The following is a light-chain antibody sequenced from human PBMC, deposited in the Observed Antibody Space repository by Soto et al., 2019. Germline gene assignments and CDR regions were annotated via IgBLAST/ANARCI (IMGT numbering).Light chain of an antibody. CDR2: DAS. V-gene: IGKV1-5*01. Sequence: DIQMTQSASSLSASVGDRFTIACRASQSISSWLAWYQQKPGKAPKLLIYDASSLESGVPSRFSGSGSGTEFTLTISSLQPDDFATYYCQQYNSYWTFGQGTKV. CDR3: QQYNSYWT. J-gene: IGKJ1*01. CDR1: QSISSW.